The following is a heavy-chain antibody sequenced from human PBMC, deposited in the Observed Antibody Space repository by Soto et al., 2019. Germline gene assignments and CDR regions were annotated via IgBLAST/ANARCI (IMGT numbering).Heavy chain of an antibody. V-gene: IGHV4-31*03. CDR3: ARTRRAATTFDY. CDR1: GGSISSGGYY. J-gene: IGHJ4*02. Sequence: QVQLQESGPGLVKPSQTLSLTCTVSGGSISSGGYYWSWIRQHPGKGLEWIGYIYYSWSTYYNPSLKRRVTISVYTSKNQFSLNLSSVTAADTAVYYCARTRRAATTFDYWGQGTLVTVSS. CDR2: IYYSWST. D-gene: IGHD2-15*01.